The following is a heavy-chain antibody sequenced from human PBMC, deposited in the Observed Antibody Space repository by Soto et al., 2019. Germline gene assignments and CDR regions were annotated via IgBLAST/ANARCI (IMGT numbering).Heavy chain of an antibody. Sequence: SETQSLTCTVSGGTIRSYDWSWIRQPPGKGLEWIGYIYYSGSTNYNPSLKSRVTISVDTSKNQFSLKLSSVTAADTAVYYCARAKRGIAAAFGYWGQGTLVTVSS. D-gene: IGHD6-13*01. CDR2: IYYSGST. CDR1: GGTIRSYD. V-gene: IGHV4-59*01. J-gene: IGHJ4*02. CDR3: ARAKRGIAAAFGY.